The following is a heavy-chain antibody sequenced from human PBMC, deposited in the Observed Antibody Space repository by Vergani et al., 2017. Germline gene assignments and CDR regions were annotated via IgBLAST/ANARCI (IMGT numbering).Heavy chain of an antibody. CDR2: INTGNGNT. J-gene: IGHJ4*02. CDR3: ARARPVSY. CDR1: GYTFTSYG. V-gene: IGHV1-18*01. Sequence: QVQLVQSGAEVKKPGASVKVSCKASGYTFTSYGISWVRQAPGQGLEWMGWINTGNGNTKYSQKFQGRVTITRDTSASTAYMELSSLRSEDTAVYYCARARPVSYWGQGTLVTVSS.